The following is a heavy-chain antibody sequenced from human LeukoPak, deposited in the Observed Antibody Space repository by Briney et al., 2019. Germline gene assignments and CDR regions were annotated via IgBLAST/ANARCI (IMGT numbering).Heavy chain of an antibody. J-gene: IGHJ4*02. CDR1: GGTFSSYA. V-gene: IGHV1-69*05. CDR2: IIPIFGTA. D-gene: IGHD5-24*01. Sequence: SVKVSCKASGGTFSSYAISWVRQAPGQGLEWMGRIIPIFGTANYAQKFRGRVTITTDESTSTAYMELSSLRSEDTAVYYCASAILDGYNDMYFDYWGQGTLVTVSS. CDR3: ASAILDGYNDMYFDY.